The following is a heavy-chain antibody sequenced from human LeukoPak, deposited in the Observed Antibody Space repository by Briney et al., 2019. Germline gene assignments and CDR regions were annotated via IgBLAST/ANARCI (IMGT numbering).Heavy chain of an antibody. D-gene: IGHD3-22*01. CDR1: GFTFSSYA. CDR3: AKGSTRSGYGSLPHIY. Sequence: GGSLRLSCAASGFTFSSYAMSWVRQAPGKGLEWVSAISGSGGSTYYADSVKGRFTISRDNSKNTLYLQMNSLRAEDTAIYYCAKGSTRSGYGSLPHIYWGQGTLVTVSS. V-gene: IGHV3-23*01. CDR2: ISGSGGST. J-gene: IGHJ4*02.